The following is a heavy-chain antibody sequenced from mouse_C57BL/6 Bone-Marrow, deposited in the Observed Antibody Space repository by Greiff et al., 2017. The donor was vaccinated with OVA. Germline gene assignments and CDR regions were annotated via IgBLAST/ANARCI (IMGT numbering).Heavy chain of an antibody. CDR2: IYPGDGDT. Sequence: QVQLKESGPELVKPGASVKISCKASGYAFSSSWMNWVKQRPGKGLEWIGRIYPGDGDTNYNGKFKGKATLTADKSSSTAYMQLSSLTSEDSAVYVCARGNWDLAYWGQGTLVTVSA. CDR1: GYAFSSSW. V-gene: IGHV1-82*01. CDR3: ARGNWDLAY. D-gene: IGHD4-1*01. J-gene: IGHJ3*01.